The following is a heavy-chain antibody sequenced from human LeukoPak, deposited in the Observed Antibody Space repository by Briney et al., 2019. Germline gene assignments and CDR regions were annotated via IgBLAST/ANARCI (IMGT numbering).Heavy chain of an antibody. CDR1: GGSFSGYY. Sequence: PSETLSLTCAVYGGSFSGYYWGWIRQPPGKGLEWIGSIYYSGSTYYNPSLKSRVTISVDTSKNQFSLKLSSVTAADTAVYYCARRPMTYYDFWLEDWFDPWGQGTLVTVSS. D-gene: IGHD3-3*01. CDR3: ARRPMTYYDFWLEDWFDP. V-gene: IGHV4-39*01. J-gene: IGHJ5*02. CDR2: IYYSGST.